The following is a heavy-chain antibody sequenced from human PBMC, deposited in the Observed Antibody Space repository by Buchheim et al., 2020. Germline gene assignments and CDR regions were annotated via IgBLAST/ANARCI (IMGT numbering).Heavy chain of an antibody. Sequence: QVQLQESGPGLVKPSQTLSLTCTVSGGSISSGGYYWSWIRQHPGKSLEGIGYIYYSGSTYYTPSLKSRVTIAVDTSKNQFSLKLSSVTAADTAVYYCARGGHPNWGLGYGMDVWGQGTT. CDR1: GGSISSGGYY. J-gene: IGHJ6*02. CDR3: ARGGHPNWGLGYGMDV. V-gene: IGHV4-31*03. D-gene: IGHD7-27*01. CDR2: IYYSGST.